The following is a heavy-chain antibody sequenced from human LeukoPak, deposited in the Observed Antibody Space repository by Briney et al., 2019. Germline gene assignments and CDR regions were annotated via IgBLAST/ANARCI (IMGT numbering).Heavy chain of an antibody. V-gene: IGHV1-2*02. J-gene: IGHJ4*02. CDR1: GYTFTGCY. D-gene: IGHD6-13*01. Sequence: ASVKVSCKASGYTFTGCYMHWVRQAPGQGLEWMGWINPNSGGTNYAQKFQGRVTMTRDTSISTAYMELSRLRSDDTAVYYCARDLIAAAGLYFDYWGQGTLVTVSS. CDR3: ARDLIAAAGLYFDY. CDR2: INPNSGGT.